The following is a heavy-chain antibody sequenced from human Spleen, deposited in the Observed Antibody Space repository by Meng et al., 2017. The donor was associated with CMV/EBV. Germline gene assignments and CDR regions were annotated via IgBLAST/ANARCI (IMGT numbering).Heavy chain of an antibody. D-gene: IGHD6-13*01. CDR1: GFTFNRYW. CDR3: ARVIRGSSWYWNYYYGMDV. J-gene: IGHJ6*02. Sequence: GSLRLSCAASGFTFNRYWMNWVRQAPGRGLEWVANIKQDGTEKYYVDSVKGRFTISRDNAKNSLYLQMNSLRAEDTALYYCARVIRGSSWYWNYYYGMDVWGQGTTVTVSS. CDR2: IKQDGTEK. V-gene: IGHV3-7*03.